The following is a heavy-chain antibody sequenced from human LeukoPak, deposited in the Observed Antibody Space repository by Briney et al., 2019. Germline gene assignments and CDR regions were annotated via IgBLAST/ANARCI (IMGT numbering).Heavy chain of an antibody. CDR3: ARDRRGIAVAGTDY. CDR1: GFTLGSHG. V-gene: IGHV3-30*12. D-gene: IGHD6-19*01. CDR2: ISYDGSNK. Sequence: PGGSLRLSCIASGFTLGSHGMFWVRQAPGKGLEWVTFISYDGSNKYYGESMKGRFTVSRDNSKNTLYLQMNSLRAEDTAVYYCARDRRGIAVAGTDYWGQGTLVTVSS. J-gene: IGHJ4*02.